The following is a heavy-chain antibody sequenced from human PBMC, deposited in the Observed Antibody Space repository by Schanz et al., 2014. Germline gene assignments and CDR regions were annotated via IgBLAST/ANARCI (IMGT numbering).Heavy chain of an antibody. Sequence: QVQLVQSGAEVKKPGASVKVSCKASGYTFSSYGITWVRQAPGQGLEWMGWINGYNGHTLYAQKFQGRVTMTTDTSTSTAYMELRNLRSDDTAVYYCARAKRFGDMDVWGRGTTVTVS. CDR1: GYTFSSYG. CDR2: INGYNGHT. J-gene: IGHJ6*02. CDR3: ARAKRFGDMDV. V-gene: IGHV1-18*01. D-gene: IGHD3-10*01.